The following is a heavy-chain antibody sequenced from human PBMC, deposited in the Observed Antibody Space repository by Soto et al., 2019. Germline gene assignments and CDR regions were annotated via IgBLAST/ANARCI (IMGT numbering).Heavy chain of an antibody. J-gene: IGHJ4*02. Sequence: QVQLVESGGGVVQPGRSLRLSCAASGFTFTNYAMHWVRQAPGKGLEWVAVISYDEYNKYYADSVKGRFTISRDNSKNTVYLQMDSLRAEDTAVYYCAKKVGRGVDTTMVGIFDYWGQGTLVTVSS. V-gene: IGHV3-30*18. D-gene: IGHD5-18*01. CDR1: GFTFTNYA. CDR3: AKKVGRGVDTTMVGIFDY. CDR2: ISYDEYNK.